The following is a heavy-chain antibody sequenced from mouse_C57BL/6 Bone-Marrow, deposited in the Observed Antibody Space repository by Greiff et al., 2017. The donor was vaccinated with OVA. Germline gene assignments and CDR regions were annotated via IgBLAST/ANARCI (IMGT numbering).Heavy chain of an antibody. Sequence: EVQRVESGGGLVKPGGSLKLSCAASGFTFSSYAMSWVRQTPEKRLEWVATISDGGSYTYYPDNVKGRFTISRDNAKNNLYLQMSHLKSEDTAMYYCARAPTTVGYFDVWGTGTTVTVSS. CDR1: GFTFSSYA. D-gene: IGHD1-1*01. J-gene: IGHJ1*03. CDR3: ARAPTTVGYFDV. CDR2: ISDGGSYT. V-gene: IGHV5-4*01.